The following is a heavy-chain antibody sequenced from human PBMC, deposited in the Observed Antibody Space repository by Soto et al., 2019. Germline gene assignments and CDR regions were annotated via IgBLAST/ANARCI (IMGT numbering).Heavy chain of an antibody. CDR2: FSSSGSSI. V-gene: IGHV3-48*03. CDR3: ARDGTNYYGSSGYHHFDY. D-gene: IGHD3-22*01. J-gene: IGHJ4*02. CDR1: GFTFSDYD. Sequence: EVQLVESGGGLVQPGGPLRLSCAASGFTFSDYDMNWVRQAPGKGLEWVSYFSSSGSSIYYADSVKGRFTISRDNAKNSLYLQLNSLRVEDTAVYYCARDGTNYYGSSGYHHFDYWGQGTLVTVSS.